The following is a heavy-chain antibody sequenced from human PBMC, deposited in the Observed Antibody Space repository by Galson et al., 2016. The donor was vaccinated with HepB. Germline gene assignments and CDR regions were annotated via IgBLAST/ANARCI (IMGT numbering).Heavy chain of an antibody. CDR1: GFSFSNVW. J-gene: IGHJ4*02. CDR3: ATEVFSMPFDSAF. CDR2: IRSKTAGETT. V-gene: IGHV3-15*01. D-gene: IGHD2-2*01. Sequence: SLRLSCAASGFSFSNVWMNWVRQAPGKGLEWVGRIRSKTAGETTDYAAPVKGRFTVSRDDAKNTVFLQMSSLKTDDTAVYYCATEVFSMPFDSAFWGQGTLVTVSS.